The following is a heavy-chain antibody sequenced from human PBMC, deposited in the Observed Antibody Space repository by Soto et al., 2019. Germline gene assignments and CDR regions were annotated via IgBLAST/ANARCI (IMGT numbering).Heavy chain of an antibody. CDR1: GFTFSNYG. CDR3: AKGDGFDP. J-gene: IGHJ5*02. Sequence: QVQLVESGGGVVQPGRSLRLSCAASGFTFSNYGIHWVRQAPGKGLEWVAVISYDGSNTYYADSVKGRFTISRDKAKNTLYLQMNSLRTEDTAVYYCAKGDGFDPWGQGTLVTVSS. CDR2: ISYDGSNT. V-gene: IGHV3-30*18.